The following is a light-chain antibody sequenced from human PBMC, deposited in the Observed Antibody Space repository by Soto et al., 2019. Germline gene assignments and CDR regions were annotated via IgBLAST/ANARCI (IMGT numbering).Light chain of an antibody. CDR1: QSVSTA. CDR2: EAS. V-gene: IGKV3-11*01. Sequence: EVVLTHSPATLSLSPGERATLSCRASQSVSTASARYQHKPGQGPGLRIYEASNRATGIPARFSGSGSGTDFTHTISSLEPEDFAVYYCQQRSNWPPWTFGQGTKV. CDR3: QQRSNWPPWT. J-gene: IGKJ1*01.